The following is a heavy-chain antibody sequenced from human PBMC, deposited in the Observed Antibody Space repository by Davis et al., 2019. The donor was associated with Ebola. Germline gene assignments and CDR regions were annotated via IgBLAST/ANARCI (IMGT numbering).Heavy chain of an antibody. J-gene: IGHJ6*02. V-gene: IGHV3-48*03. CDR2: ISSSGSTI. Sequence: PGGSLRLSCAASGFTFSSYEMNWVRQAPGKGLEWVSYISSSGSTIYYADSVKGRFTISRDNAKNSLYLQMNSLRAEDTAVYYCARGPYYYYYGMDVWGQGTTVTVSS. CDR1: GFTFSSYE. CDR3: ARGPYYYYYGMDV.